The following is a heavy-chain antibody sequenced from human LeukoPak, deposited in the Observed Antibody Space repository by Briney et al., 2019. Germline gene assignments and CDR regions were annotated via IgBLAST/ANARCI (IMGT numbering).Heavy chain of an antibody. CDR3: ARSGYYDSSGYSFFDY. CDR1: GGSISSYY. V-gene: IGHV4-4*07. CDR2: IYTTGST. D-gene: IGHD3-22*01. Sequence: SETLSLTCTVSGGSISSYYWTWIRQPAGKGLEWIGRIYTTGSTNYNPSLNSRVTMSVDTSKNQFPLKLSSVTAADTAVYYCARSGYYDSSGYSFFDYWGQGTLVTVSS. J-gene: IGHJ4*02.